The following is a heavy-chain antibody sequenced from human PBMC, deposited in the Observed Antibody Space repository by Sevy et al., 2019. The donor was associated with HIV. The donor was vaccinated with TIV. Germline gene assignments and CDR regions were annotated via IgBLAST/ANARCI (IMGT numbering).Heavy chain of an antibody. J-gene: IGHJ5*02. D-gene: IGHD2-2*01. CDR2: FHYSGST. CDR1: SGSISSGSYY. V-gene: IGHV4-39*01. Sequence: SESLSLICTVSSGSISSGSYYWGWIRQPPGKGLEWIGSFHYSGSTYYNPSLRSRVTISADTSKSQLSLKLRSVTAADTAMYYCARNVWSNAPKRYCTGISCYPFDPWGQGTPVTVSS. CDR3: ARNVWSNAPKRYCTGISCYPFDP.